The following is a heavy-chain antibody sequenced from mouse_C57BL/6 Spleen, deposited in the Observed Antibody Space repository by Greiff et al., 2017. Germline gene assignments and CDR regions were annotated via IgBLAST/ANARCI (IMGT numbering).Heavy chain of an antibody. CDR1: GYTFTSYT. J-gene: IGHJ4*01. Sequence: VKLQQSGAELARPGASVKMSCQASGYTFTSYTMHWVKQRPGQGLEWIGYINPSSGYTKYNQKFKDKATLTADKSSSTAYMQLSSLTSEDSAVYYCAREGYDRDYYAMDYWGQGTSVTVSS. CDR2: INPSSGYT. D-gene: IGHD2-2*01. V-gene: IGHV1-4*01. CDR3: AREGYDRDYYAMDY.